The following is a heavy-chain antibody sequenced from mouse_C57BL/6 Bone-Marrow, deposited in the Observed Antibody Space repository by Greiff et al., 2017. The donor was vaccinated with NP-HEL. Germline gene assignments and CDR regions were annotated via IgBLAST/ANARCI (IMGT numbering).Heavy chain of an antibody. CDR3: ARQDGFRLLRGSRVDWYFDV. Sequence: EVHLVESGGGLVKPGGSLKLSCAASGFTFSDYGMHWVRQAPEKGLEWVAYISSGSSTIYYADTVKGRFTISRDNAKNTLFLQMTSLRSEDTAMYYCARQDGFRLLRGSRVDWYFDVWGTGTTVTVSS. D-gene: IGHD1-1*01. J-gene: IGHJ1*03. CDR1: GFTFSDYG. CDR2: ISSGSSTI. V-gene: IGHV5-17*01.